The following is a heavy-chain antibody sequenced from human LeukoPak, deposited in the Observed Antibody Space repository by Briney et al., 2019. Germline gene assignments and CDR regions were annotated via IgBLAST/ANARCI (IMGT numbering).Heavy chain of an antibody. CDR3: AKRGSKSGSLQGGFDY. J-gene: IGHJ4*02. Sequence: GGSLRLSCAASGFTFSTYPMSWVRQVPGKGLEWVSAIGAGGTTYYADSVKGRFTIFTHNSKNTLYMQMTSLRAEDTAVYYCAKRGSKSGSLQGGFDYWGQGTLVTVSS. CDR2: IGAGGTT. V-gene: IGHV3-23*01. D-gene: IGHD3-3*01. CDR1: GFTFSTYP.